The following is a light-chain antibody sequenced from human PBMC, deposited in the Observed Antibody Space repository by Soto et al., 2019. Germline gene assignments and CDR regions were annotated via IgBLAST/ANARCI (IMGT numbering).Light chain of an antibody. J-gene: IGLJ1*01. CDR2: EVK. CDR3: SSFTSTSTYV. CDR1: SSDVGGCNC. V-gene: IGLV2-14*01. Sequence: QSVLTQPASVSGSPGQSITISCTGTSSDVGGCNCVSWYQQHPGKAPKLMIYEVKNRPSGISHRFSGYKSGNTASLTISGLQAEDEADYYCSSFTSTSTYVFGTGTKLT.